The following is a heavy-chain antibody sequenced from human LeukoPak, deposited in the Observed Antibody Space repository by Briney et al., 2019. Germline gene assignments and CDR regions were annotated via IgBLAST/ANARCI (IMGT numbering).Heavy chain of an antibody. V-gene: IGHV3-23*01. Sequence: AGGSLRLSCAASGFTFSSYAMSWVRQAPGKGLEWVSAISGSGGSTYYADSVKGRFTISRDNSKNTLYLQMNSLRAEDTAVYYCAKDRWRDSSSWSFDYWGQGTLVTVPS. CDR3: AKDRWRDSSSWSFDY. CDR1: GFTFSSYA. CDR2: ISGSGGST. D-gene: IGHD6-13*01. J-gene: IGHJ4*02.